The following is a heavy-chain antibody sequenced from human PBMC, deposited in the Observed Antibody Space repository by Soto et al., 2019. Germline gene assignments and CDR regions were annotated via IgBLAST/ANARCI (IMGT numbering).Heavy chain of an antibody. CDR3: ARYYYGSGLSGYFDL. V-gene: IGHV2-5*02. CDR2: IYWDDDK. Sequence: QITLKESGPPLVKPTQTLTLTCTFSGFSLSTSGVGVGWIRQPPGKALEWLALIYWDDDKRYSPSLKSRLTITKDTSKNQVVLTMTNMDPVDTATYYCARYYYGSGLSGYFDLWGRGTLVTVSS. J-gene: IGHJ2*01. D-gene: IGHD3-10*01. CDR1: GFSLSTSGVG.